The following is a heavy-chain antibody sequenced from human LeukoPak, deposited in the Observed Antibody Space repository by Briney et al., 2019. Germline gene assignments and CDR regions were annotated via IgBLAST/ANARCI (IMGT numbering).Heavy chain of an antibody. J-gene: IGHJ4*02. D-gene: IGHD2-2*01. Sequence: GGSLRLSCAASGSTFSSYAMSWVRQAPGKGLEWVSAISGSGGSTYYADSVKGRFTISRDNSKNTLYLQMNSLRAEDTAVYYCAKDPIDGAIVVVPAAIDYWGQGTLVTVSS. CDR3: AKDPIDGAIVVVPAAIDY. CDR2: ISGSGGST. V-gene: IGHV3-23*01. CDR1: GSTFSSYA.